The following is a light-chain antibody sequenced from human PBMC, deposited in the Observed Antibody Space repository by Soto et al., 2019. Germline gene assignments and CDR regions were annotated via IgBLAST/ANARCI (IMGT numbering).Light chain of an antibody. CDR2: SDN. J-gene: IGLJ3*02. V-gene: IGLV1-44*01. CDR1: GSNIGENA. CDR3: AVWDDSLDGWV. Sequence: QSVVTQPPSASGTPGQRVTISCSGSGSNIGENAVTWYQQPPGTAPKVLIYSDNQGPSGVPDRFSGSKSGTSASLAISGLQSEDEADYYCAVWDDSLDGWVFGGGTKLTVL.